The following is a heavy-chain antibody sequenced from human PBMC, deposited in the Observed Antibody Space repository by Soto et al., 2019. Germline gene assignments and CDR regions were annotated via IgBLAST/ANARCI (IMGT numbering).Heavy chain of an antibody. CDR2: FKDGGHA. Sequence: QVQLQQWGAGLLKPSETLSLNCAVTGGSLSGYYWSWIRPPPGKGLEWIGEFKDGGHANYSPSLRGRVTISSDTSNNQFSLRLNSVPAADTGVYYCARGKEGVVATHWDQGSLVTVSS. J-gene: IGHJ4*02. CDR1: GGSLSGYY. CDR3: ARGKEGVVATH. D-gene: IGHD5-12*01. V-gene: IGHV4-34*01.